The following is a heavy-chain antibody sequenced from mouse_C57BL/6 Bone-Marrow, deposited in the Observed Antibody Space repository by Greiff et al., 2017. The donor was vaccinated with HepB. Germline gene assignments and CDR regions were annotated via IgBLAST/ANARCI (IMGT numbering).Heavy chain of an antibody. CDR2: IDPSDSYT. J-gene: IGHJ1*03. Sequence: QVQLKQPGAELVMPGASVKLSCKASGYTFTSYWMHWVKQRPGQGLEWIGEIDPSDSYTNYNQKFKGKSTLTVDKSSSTAYMQLSSLTSEDSAVYYCASRGITTVVEGYFDVWGTGTTVTVSS. V-gene: IGHV1-69*01. CDR3: ASRGITTVVEGYFDV. CDR1: GYTFTSYW. D-gene: IGHD1-1*01.